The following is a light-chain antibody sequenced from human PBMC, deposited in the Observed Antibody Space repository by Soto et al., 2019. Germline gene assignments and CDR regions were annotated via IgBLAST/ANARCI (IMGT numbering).Light chain of an antibody. CDR2: NNN. Sequence: QSVLTQPPSVSGAPGQRVTISCTGSSSNIGAGYDVHWYQRLPGTAPKVLIYNNNNRPSGVPDRFSGSKSGTSASLAITGLQAEDEADYYCQSYDSSLSGSDVFGTGTKLTV. J-gene: IGLJ1*01. V-gene: IGLV1-40*01. CDR1: SSNIGAGYD. CDR3: QSYDSSLSGSDV.